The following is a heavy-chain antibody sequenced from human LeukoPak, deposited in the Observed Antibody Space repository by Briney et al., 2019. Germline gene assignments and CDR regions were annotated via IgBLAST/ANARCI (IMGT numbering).Heavy chain of an antibody. CDR3: VRGMRSGGNSPWDS. D-gene: IGHD4-23*01. CDR1: GASINSSGYY. V-gene: IGHV4-31*03. J-gene: IGHJ4*02. CDR2: IFYNGNT. Sequence: SETLSLTCTVSGASINSSGYYWSWIRQHPVKGLEWIGYIFYNGNTYYNPSVKSRVTISGDTSKNRFSLNLRSVTAADTAMYYCVRGMRSGGNSPWDSWGRGTLVTVSS.